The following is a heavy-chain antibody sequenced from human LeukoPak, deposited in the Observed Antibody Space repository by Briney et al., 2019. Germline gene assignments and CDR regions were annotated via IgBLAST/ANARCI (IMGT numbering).Heavy chain of an antibody. CDR3: ARYSGMGYSPGTYSNS. CDR1: GGSFSGYY. D-gene: IGHD1-26*01. V-gene: IGHV4-34*01. CDR2: INHSGST. Sequence: SETLSLTCAVYGGSFSGYYWSWIRQPPGKGLEWIGEINHSGSTNYNPSLKSRVTISVDTSKNQFSLKLSSVSAADTAVYYCARYSGMGYSPGTYSNSWGQGTRVTVSS. J-gene: IGHJ4*02.